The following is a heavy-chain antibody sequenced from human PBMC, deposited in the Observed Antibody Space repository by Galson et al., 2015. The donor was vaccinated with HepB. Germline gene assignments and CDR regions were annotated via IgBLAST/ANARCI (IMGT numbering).Heavy chain of an antibody. J-gene: IGHJ4*02. Sequence: PGKGLEWIGEIYHSGSTNYNPSLKSRVTISVDKSKNQFSLKLSSVTAADTAVYYCATIAAAGKTLDYWGQGTLVTVSS. D-gene: IGHD6-13*01. CDR2: IYHSGST. V-gene: IGHV4-4*02. CDR3: ATIAAAGKTLDY.